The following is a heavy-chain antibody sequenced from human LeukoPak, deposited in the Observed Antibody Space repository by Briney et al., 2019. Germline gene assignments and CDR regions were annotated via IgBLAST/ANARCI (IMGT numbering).Heavy chain of an antibody. D-gene: IGHD4-11*01. CDR1: GYTLTELS. CDR3: ARHSTDYIMFDY. V-gene: IGHV1-69*13. CDR2: IIPIFGTA. J-gene: IGHJ4*02. Sequence: SVKVSCKVSGYTLTELSMHWVRQAPGQGLEWMGGIIPIFGTANYAQKFQGRVTITADESTSTAYMELSSLRSEDTAVFYCARHSTDYIMFDYWGQGTLVTVSS.